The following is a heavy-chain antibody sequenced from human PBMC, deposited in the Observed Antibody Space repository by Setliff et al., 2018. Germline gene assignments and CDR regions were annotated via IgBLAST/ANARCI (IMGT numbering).Heavy chain of an antibody. V-gene: IGHV4-38-2*02. CDR2: MYQSGTT. CDR1: GYSISSGYY. J-gene: IGHJ4*02. Sequence: SETLSLTCTVPGYSISSGYYWGWIRQPPGKGLEWIGNMYQSGTTYYNAALQSRVTLSIDTSKNHFSLKVSSVTAADTAVYYCARAAGGNSKYYFDYWGQGTLVTVSS. D-gene: IGHD1-1*01. CDR3: ARAAGGNSKYYFDY.